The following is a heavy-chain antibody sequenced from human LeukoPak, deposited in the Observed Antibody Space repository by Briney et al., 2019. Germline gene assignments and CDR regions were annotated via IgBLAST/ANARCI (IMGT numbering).Heavy chain of an antibody. J-gene: IGHJ6*02. D-gene: IGHD3-9*01. V-gene: IGHV1-18*01. CDR1: GYTFTSYG. CDR2: ISAYNGNT. CDR3: ALADWTLGYFAFRSLGMDV. Sequence: ASVKVSCKASGYTFTSYGISWVRQAPGQGLEWMGWISAYNGNTNYAQKLQGRVTMTTDTSTSTAYMELRSLRSDDTAVYYCALADWTLGYFAFRSLGMDVWGQGTTVTVSS.